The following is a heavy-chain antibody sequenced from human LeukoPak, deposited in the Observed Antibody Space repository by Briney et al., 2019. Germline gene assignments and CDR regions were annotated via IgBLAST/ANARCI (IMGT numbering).Heavy chain of an antibody. V-gene: IGHV4-38-2*02. J-gene: IGHJ3*02. CDR2: MYQTGIT. CDR1: GYSISSAYY. CDR3: AKGPVVTFDI. Sequence: SETLSLTCTVSGYSISSAYYWGWIRQPPGKGLEWIGTMYQTGITYYKPSLKSRVTISVGRSKNQFSLKLSSVTAADTAVYYCAKGPVVTFDIWGQGTMVTVSS. D-gene: IGHD2-15*01.